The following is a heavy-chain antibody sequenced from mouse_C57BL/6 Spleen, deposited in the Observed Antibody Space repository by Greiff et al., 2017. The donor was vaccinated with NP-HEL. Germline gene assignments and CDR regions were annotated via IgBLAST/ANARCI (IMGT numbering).Heavy chain of an antibody. CDR1: GYTFTSYW. CDR2: IDPSDSYT. V-gene: IGHV1-69*01. Sequence: VQLQQPGAELVMPGASVKLSCKASGYTFTSYWMHWVKQRPGQGLEWIGEIDPSDSYTNYNQKFKGKSTLTVDKSSSTAYMQLSSLTSEDSAVYYCAATVVALHWYFDVWGTGTTVTVSS. J-gene: IGHJ1*03. D-gene: IGHD1-1*01. CDR3: AATVVALHWYFDV.